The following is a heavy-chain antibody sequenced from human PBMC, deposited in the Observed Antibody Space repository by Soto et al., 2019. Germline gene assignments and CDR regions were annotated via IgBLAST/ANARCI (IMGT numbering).Heavy chain of an antibody. CDR2: INPNSGGT. D-gene: IGHD3-9*01. V-gene: IGHV1-2*04. CDR1: GYTFTGYY. J-gene: IGHJ4*02. CDR3: ARDTSYDILTGPNYYFDY. Sequence: QVQLVQSGAEVKKPGASVKVSCKASGYTFTGYYMHWVRQAPGQGLEGMGWINPNSGGTNYAQKFQGWITMTRDTSISTAYMELSRLRSDDTAVYYCARDTSYDILTGPNYYFDYWGQGTLVTVSS.